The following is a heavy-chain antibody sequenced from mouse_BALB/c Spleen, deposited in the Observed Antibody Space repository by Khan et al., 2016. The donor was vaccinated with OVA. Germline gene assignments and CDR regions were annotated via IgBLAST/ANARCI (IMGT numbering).Heavy chain of an antibody. D-gene: IGHD4-1*01. Sequence: QIQLVQSGPELKKPGETVKISCKASRYTFKNYVMNWVKQAPGKGLKWMGWMNTYTGEPKYSDDFKGRFAFALENSASTAYLQINNLKNEDTATYFCARANRDFYYWCHGPTLTVSS. J-gene: IGHJ2*01. CDR1: RYTFKNYV. CDR3: ARANRDFYY. V-gene: IGHV9-3-1*01. CDR2: MNTYTGEP.